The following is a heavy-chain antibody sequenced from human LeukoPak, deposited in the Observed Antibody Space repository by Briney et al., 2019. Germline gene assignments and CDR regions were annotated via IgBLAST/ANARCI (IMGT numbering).Heavy chain of an antibody. J-gene: IGHJ4*02. D-gene: IGHD6-13*01. Sequence: GGSLRLSCAASGFTFSSYGMAWLRQAPGKGLEWVATITSSGIVTYYADSVKGRFTISRDNSKNTLYLQMNSLRAEDTAVYYCAKGQVGSSWYTSLDYWGQGTLVTVSS. V-gene: IGHV3-23*01. CDR1: GFTFSSYG. CDR3: AKGQVGSSWYTSLDY. CDR2: ITSSGIVT.